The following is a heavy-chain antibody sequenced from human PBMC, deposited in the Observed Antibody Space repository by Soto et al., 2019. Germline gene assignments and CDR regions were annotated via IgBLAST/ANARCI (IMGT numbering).Heavy chain of an antibody. D-gene: IGHD2-15*01. CDR3: ATQIVEMATISGGFD. V-gene: IGHV3-48*02. Sequence: GGSLRLSCAASGFTFSSYSMNWVRQAPGKGLEWVSYISSSSSTIYYADSVKGRFTISRDNAKNSLYLQMNSLRDEDTAVYYCATQIVEMATISGGFDWGQGTLVTVSS. CDR1: GFTFSSYS. CDR2: ISSSSSTI. J-gene: IGHJ4*02.